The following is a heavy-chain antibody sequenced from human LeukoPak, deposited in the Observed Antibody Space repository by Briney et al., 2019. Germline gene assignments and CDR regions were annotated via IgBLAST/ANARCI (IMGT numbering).Heavy chain of an antibody. CDR1: DSPFTSYY. D-gene: IGHD6-19*01. CDR2: IYPGDSDT. V-gene: IGHV5-51*01. CDR3: ARGIAVAGTYDY. Sequence: RAEESPPISCKGSDSPFTSYYVCCGRQMPGKGLEWMGIIYPGDSDTRYSPSFQCQVTISADKSISTAFLQWSSLKASDTARYYCARGIAVAGTYDYWGQGTLVTVSS. J-gene: IGHJ4*02.